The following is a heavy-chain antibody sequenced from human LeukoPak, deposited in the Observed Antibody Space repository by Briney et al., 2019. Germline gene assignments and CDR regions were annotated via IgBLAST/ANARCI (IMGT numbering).Heavy chain of an antibody. Sequence: SETLSLTCTVSGGSISSGSYYWSWIRQPAGKGLEWIGRIYTSGSTNYNPSLKSRVTMPVDTSKNQFSLKLGSVTAADTAVYYCARDTYYYGSGSYYFDYWGQGTLVTVSS. J-gene: IGHJ4*02. CDR1: GGSISSGSYY. V-gene: IGHV4-61*02. D-gene: IGHD3-10*01. CDR3: ARDTYYYGSGSYYFDY. CDR2: IYTSGST.